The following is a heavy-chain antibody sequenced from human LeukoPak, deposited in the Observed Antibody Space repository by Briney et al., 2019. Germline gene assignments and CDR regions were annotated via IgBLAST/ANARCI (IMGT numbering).Heavy chain of an antibody. CDR3: ARDRGDYYDSSGYHYYYYYMDV. D-gene: IGHD3-22*01. CDR2: ISSSSSYI. J-gene: IGHJ6*03. Sequence: GGSLRLSCAASGFTFSSYSMNWVRQAPGKGLEWVSSISSSSSYIYYADSVKGRFTISRDNAKNSLYLQMNSLRAEDTAVYYCARDRGDYYDSSGYHYYYYYMDVWGKGTTVTVSS. V-gene: IGHV3-21*01. CDR1: GFTFSSYS.